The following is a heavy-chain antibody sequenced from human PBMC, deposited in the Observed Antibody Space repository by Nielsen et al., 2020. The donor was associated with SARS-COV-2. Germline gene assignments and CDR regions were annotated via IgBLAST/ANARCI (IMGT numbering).Heavy chain of an antibody. CDR3: ARYYYDSSGYKAGRFDP. V-gene: IGHV4-34*01. CDR2: INHSGST. D-gene: IGHD3-22*01. CDR1: GGSFSGYY. J-gene: IGHJ5*02. Sequence: SETLSLTCAVYGGSFSGYYWSWIRQPPGKGLEWIGEINHSGSTNYNPSLKSRVTISVDTSKNQFSLKLSSVTAADTAVYYCARYYYDSSGYKAGRFDPWGQGTLVTVSS.